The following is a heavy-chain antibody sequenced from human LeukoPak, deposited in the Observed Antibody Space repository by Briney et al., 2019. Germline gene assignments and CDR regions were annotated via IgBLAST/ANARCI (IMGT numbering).Heavy chain of an antibody. D-gene: IGHD2-8*01. CDR2: IIPIFGTA. V-gene: IGHV1-69*05. CDR3: AREDIVLMVYGSYFDY. CDR1: GGTFSSYA. J-gene: IGHJ4*02. Sequence: SVKVSCKGSGGTFSSYAISWVRQAPGQGLEWMGRIIPIFGTANYAQKFQGRVTITTDESTSTAYMELSSLRSEDTAVYYCAREDIVLMVYGSYFDYWGQGTLVTVSS.